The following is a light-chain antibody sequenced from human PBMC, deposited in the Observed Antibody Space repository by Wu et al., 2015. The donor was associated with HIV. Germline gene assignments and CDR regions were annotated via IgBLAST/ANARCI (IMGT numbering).Light chain of an antibody. CDR1: QSVNNNY. V-gene: IGKV3-20*01. Sequence: ENVLTQSPGTLSLSPGERVTLSCRASQSVNNNYLAWYQQKAGQAPRILIYSASNRAPGIPDRFSGSGSGTDFTLTISGLEPEDFAVYYCQQYDSAITFGQGTRLEIK. CDR2: SAS. CDR3: QQYDSAIT. J-gene: IGKJ5*01.